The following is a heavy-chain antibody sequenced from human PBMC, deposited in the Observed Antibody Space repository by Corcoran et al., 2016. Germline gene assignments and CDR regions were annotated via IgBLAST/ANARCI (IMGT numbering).Heavy chain of an antibody. Sequence: QGQLVQSGTEVKKPGASVKVSCKASGYTFTQSPINWMRQAPGQRLAWMGWINAGNGDTKYSQKFQGRITVTRNTSASTAYMELSSLTSEDTAVYYCEREGGVPWGQGPLVTVSS. CDR3: EREGGVP. J-gene: IGHJ4*02. V-gene: IGHV1-3*01. CDR1: GYTFTQSP. D-gene: IGHD3-16*01. CDR2: INAGNGDT.